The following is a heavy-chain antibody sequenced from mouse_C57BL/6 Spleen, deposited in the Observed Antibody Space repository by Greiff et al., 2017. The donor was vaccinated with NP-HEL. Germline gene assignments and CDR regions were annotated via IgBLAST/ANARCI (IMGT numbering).Heavy chain of an antibody. J-gene: IGHJ4*01. Sequence: VQLKQSGPELVKPGASVKLSCKASGYTFTSYDINWVKQRPGQGLEWIGWIYPRDGSTQYNENFKGKATLTVDTSSSTEYMELHSLTSEDSAVYFCARPSTYAMDLRGQGTSVTVSS. CDR2: IYPRDGST. CDR1: GYTFTSYD. CDR3: ARPSTYAMDL. V-gene: IGHV1-85*01.